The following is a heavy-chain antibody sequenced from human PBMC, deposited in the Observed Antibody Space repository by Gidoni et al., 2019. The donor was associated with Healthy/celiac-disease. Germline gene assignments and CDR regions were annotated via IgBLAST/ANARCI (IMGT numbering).Heavy chain of an antibody. Sequence: QVQLVQSGAEVTKPGASVKVSCKASGYTFTGYYMHWVRQAPGQGLEWMGWINPNSGGTNYAQKFQGRVTMTRDTSISTAYMELSRLRSDDTAVYYCARDRSDFYGSGDDAFDIWGQGTMVTVSS. CDR3: ARDRSDFYGSGDDAFDI. J-gene: IGHJ3*02. D-gene: IGHD3-10*01. V-gene: IGHV1-2*02. CDR2: INPNSGGT. CDR1: GYTFTGYY.